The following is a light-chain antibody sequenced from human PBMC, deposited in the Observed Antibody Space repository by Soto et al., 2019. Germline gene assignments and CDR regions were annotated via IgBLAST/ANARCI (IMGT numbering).Light chain of an antibody. CDR1: SSDVGGYNY. V-gene: IGLV2-14*01. J-gene: IGLJ1*01. CDR2: EVS. CDR3: SSYTSSSIDYV. Sequence: QSALTQPASVSGSPGQSITISCTGTSSDVGGYNYVSWYQQHQGKAPKLMIYEVSNRPSGVSNRFSCSKSGNTASLTISRXXXXXXXXXXCSSYTSSSIDYVFGTGTKLTVX.